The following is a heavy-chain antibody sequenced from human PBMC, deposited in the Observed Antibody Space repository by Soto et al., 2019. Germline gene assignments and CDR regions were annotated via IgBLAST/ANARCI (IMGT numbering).Heavy chain of an antibody. D-gene: IGHD6-13*01. CDR2: IYSGGST. V-gene: IGHV3-66*01. CDR3: ASRPGIAAVGY. Sequence: EVQLVESGGGLVQPGGSLRLSCAASGFTVSSNYMSWVHQAPGKGLEWVSVIYSGGSTYYADSVKGRFTISRDNSKNTLYLQMNSLRAEDTAVYYCASRPGIAAVGYWGQGTLVTVSS. CDR1: GFTVSSNY. J-gene: IGHJ4*02.